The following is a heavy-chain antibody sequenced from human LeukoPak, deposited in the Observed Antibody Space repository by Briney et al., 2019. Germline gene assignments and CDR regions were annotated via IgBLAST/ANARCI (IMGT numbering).Heavy chain of an antibody. D-gene: IGHD3-3*01. Sequence: GSLGPPLAGPGFTFNRFSLNWVRQAPGEGPGWVSYISSSSSTIYYADSVNGRFTISRDNAKNSLFLQMNSLRAEDTAVYYCARDRVSYFDYWGQGTLVTISS. CDR2: ISSSSSTI. J-gene: IGHJ4*02. CDR3: ARDRVSYFDY. V-gene: IGHV3-48*01. CDR1: GFTFNRFS.